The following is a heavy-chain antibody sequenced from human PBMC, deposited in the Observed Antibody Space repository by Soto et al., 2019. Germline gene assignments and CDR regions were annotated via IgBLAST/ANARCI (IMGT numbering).Heavy chain of an antibody. V-gene: IGHV3-11*01. D-gene: IGHD2-8*02. CDR2: ISSSGSTI. CDR3: AGGPARRRVSSTGTTFDI. J-gene: IGHJ3*02. Sequence: QVQLVESGGGLVKPGGSLRLSCAASGFTFSDYYMSWIRQAPGKGLEWVSYISSSGSTINYADSVKGRFTISRDNARDSLYLQMTSLTVDDTAVYYCAGGPARRRVSSTGTTFDIWGQGTMVTVAS. CDR1: GFTFSDYY.